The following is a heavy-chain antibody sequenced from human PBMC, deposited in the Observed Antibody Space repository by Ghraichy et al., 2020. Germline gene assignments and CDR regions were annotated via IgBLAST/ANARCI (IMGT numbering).Heavy chain of an antibody. Sequence: GGSLRLSCVASGFTFSNYGMHWVRQAPGKGLEWVAVVSHDGTNRYYADSVKGRFTISRDNSRNTLFLQMDTLRSEDMAVYYCAKVLSGDGTGAEHFQHWGQGTLVTVSS. CDR2: VSHDGTNR. CDR3: AKVLSGDGTGAEHFQH. V-gene: IGHV3-30*18. D-gene: IGHD2-21*02. J-gene: IGHJ1*01. CDR1: GFTFSNYG.